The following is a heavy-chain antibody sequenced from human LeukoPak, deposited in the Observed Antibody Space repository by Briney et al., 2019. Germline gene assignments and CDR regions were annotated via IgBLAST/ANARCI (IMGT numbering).Heavy chain of an antibody. CDR3: ASGTFDGPLYGTYWYFHV. CDR1: GASINDNY. CDR2: IYSNGNT. V-gene: IGHV4-59*01. J-gene: IGHJ2*01. Sequence: SETLSLTCAVSGASINDNYWTWVRQPPGKGLEWIGYIYSNGNTNYNPSLKGRVTMSIETSKNQFSLQLPSVTAADTAVYYCASGTFDGPLYGTYWYFHVWGRGTLVTVSS. D-gene: IGHD1-14*01.